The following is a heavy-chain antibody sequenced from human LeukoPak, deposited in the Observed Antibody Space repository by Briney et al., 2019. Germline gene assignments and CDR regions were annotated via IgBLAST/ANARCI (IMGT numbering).Heavy chain of an antibody. CDR1: GFTFSTYG. Sequence: PGGSLRLSCAASGFTFSTYGMNWVRQAPGKGLEWVSYISGSSSAINYADSVKGRFTISRDNAKNSPYLQMNSLRAGDTAVYYCATYSGYDRIFDYWGQGTLVTVSS. J-gene: IGHJ4*02. CDR3: ATYSGYDRIFDY. D-gene: IGHD5-12*01. CDR2: ISGSSSAI. V-gene: IGHV3-48*01.